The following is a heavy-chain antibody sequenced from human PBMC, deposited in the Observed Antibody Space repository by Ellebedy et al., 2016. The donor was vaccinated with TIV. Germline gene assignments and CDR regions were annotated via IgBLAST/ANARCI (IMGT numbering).Heavy chain of an antibody. J-gene: IGHJ2*01. Sequence: AASVKVSCKASGGTFRSYAISWVRQAPGQGLEWMGRIIPILGIANYAQKFQGRVTITADKSTSTAYMELSSLRSEDTAVYYCARGAIRRGATKGGYFDLWGRGTLVTVSS. D-gene: IGHD1-26*01. CDR2: IIPILGIA. CDR1: GGTFRSYA. V-gene: IGHV1-69*04. CDR3: ARGAIRRGATKGGYFDL.